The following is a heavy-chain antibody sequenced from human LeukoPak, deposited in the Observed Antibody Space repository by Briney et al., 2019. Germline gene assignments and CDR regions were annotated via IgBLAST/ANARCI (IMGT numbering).Heavy chain of an antibody. D-gene: IGHD7-27*01. CDR3: ASGDDAFNI. Sequence: SETLSLTCTVSGGSISSGGYYWSWIRQHPGKGLEWIVDIFYSGSTYYIPSLESRFTRSVATSKNQCSLKLTSVTAAETAVYYRASGDDAFNIWGQGTMVTVSS. CDR1: GGSISSGGYY. J-gene: IGHJ3*02. V-gene: IGHV4-31*03. CDR2: IFYSGST.